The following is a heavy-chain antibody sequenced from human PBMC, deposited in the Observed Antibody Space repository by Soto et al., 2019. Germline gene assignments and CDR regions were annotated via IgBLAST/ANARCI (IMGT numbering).Heavy chain of an antibody. J-gene: IGHJ3*02. V-gene: IGHV3-13*01. Sequence: EVQLVESGGGLLQPGGSLRLSCAASGFTFSSYDMHWVRQATGKGLEWVSAIGTAGDTYYPGSVKGRFTISRENAKNSLYLQMNRLRAGDTAVYYCASQRFTYGGNADDAFDIWGQGTMVTVSS. CDR2: IGTAGDT. CDR1: GFTFSSYD. CDR3: ASQRFTYGGNADDAFDI. D-gene: IGHD4-17*01.